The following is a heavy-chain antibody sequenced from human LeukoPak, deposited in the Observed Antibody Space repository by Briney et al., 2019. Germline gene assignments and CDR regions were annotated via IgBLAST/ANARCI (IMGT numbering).Heavy chain of an antibody. CDR1: GFTFSSYS. D-gene: IGHD1-26*01. CDR3: ARGKGRLGAPERGSFDY. CDR2: ISISSSYI. V-gene: IGHV3-21*01. J-gene: IGHJ4*02. Sequence: KSGGSLRLSCAASGFTFSSYSMNWVRQAPGKGLEWISSISISSSYIYYADSVKGRFTISRDNPKNSLYLQMNSLRAEDTAVYYCARGKGRLGAPERGSFDYWGQGTLVTVSS.